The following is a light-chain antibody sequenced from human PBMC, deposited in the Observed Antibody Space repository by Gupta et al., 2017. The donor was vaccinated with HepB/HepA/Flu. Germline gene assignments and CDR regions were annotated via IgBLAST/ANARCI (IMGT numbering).Light chain of an antibody. J-gene: IGLJ2*01. CDR3: LLSYSGAHVV. Sequence: QAVVTPEPSPTLSPGGTAPLTRGSSTGAVTSGHYPYWFQQKPGQAPRTLIYDTSNTHSWTPARFSGSLLGGKAALTLSGAQPEDEAEYYCLLSYSGAHVVFGGVTKLTVL. V-gene: IGLV7-46*01. CDR1: TGAVTSGHY. CDR2: DTS.